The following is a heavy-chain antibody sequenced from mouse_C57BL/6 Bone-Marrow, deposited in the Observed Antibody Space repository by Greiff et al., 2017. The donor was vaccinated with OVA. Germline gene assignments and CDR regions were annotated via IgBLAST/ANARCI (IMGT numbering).Heavy chain of an antibody. CDR3: ARQIITTVVGDYAMDY. V-gene: IGHV5-9*01. Sequence: EVQGVESGGGLVKPGGSLKLSCAASGFTFSSYTMSWVRQTPEKRLEWVATISGGGGNTYYPDSVKGRFTISRDNAKNTLYLQMSSLRSEDTALYYCARQIITTVVGDYAMDYWGQGTSVTVSS. J-gene: IGHJ4*01. CDR2: ISGGGGNT. D-gene: IGHD1-1*01. CDR1: GFTFSSYT.